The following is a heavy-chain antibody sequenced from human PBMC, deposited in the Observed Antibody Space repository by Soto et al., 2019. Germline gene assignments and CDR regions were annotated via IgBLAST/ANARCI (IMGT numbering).Heavy chain of an antibody. CDR3: ARGVKVYGSGSYYYYGMDV. CDR1: GGSVSGDSYY. Sequence: QVQLQESGPGLVKPSETLSLTCTVSGGSVSGDSYYWNWIRQPPGKGLQWIGYMYYNGITSYNPSLRSRVTISTDTSKNQFSLKMTSVTAADTAVYYCARGVKVYGSGSYYYYGMDVWGQGTTVTVSS. J-gene: IGHJ6*02. D-gene: IGHD3-10*01. CDR2: MYYNGIT. V-gene: IGHV4-61*01.